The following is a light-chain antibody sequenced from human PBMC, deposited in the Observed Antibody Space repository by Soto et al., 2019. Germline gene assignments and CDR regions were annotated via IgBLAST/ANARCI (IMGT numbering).Light chain of an antibody. CDR2: DNT. V-gene: IGLV1-40*01. J-gene: IGLJ2*01. CDR3: QSYDSSLSGSVV. Sequence: QSLLTQPPSVSGAPGQRVTISCTGTSSNIGAGFDVHWYQKLPGAAPKLLIFDNTNRPSGVPDRFSASRSGTSASLAITGLQAGDEADYFCQSYDSSLSGSVVFGGGTKLTVL. CDR1: SSNIGAGFD.